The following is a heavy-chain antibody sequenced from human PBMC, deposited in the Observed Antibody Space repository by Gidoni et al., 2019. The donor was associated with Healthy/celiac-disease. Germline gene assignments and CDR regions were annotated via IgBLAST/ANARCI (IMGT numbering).Heavy chain of an antibody. Sequence: VQLQESGPGLVTPSEPLSLTCTVSGGSIRSYYWSWIRQPPGKGLEWIGYIYYSGSTNDNPAIKSRVTISVDTSKNQFSLKLSSVTAADTAGYYCARQGIAVAGTGAFDIWGQGTMVTVSS. V-gene: IGHV4-59*08. CDR2: IYYSGST. D-gene: IGHD6-19*01. CDR1: GGSIRSYY. CDR3: ARQGIAVAGTGAFDI. J-gene: IGHJ3*02.